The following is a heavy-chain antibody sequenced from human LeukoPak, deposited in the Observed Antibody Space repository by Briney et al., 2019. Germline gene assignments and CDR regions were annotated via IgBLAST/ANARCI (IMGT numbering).Heavy chain of an antibody. V-gene: IGHV4-39*01. Sequence: PSETLSLTCSVSGGSIGSSGFYWVWIRQPPGKGLEWIGTVYYSGTTYYNPSLKSRVTISVDTSKNQFSLKLNSVTAADTAVYYCARQYTGGHDYWGLGTRVTVSS. D-gene: IGHD2-8*02. CDR3: ARQYTGGHDY. CDR2: VYYSGTT. CDR1: GGSIGSSGFY. J-gene: IGHJ4*02.